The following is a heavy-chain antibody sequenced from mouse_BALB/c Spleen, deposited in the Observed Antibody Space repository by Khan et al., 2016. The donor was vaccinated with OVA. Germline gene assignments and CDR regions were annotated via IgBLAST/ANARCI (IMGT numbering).Heavy chain of an antibody. J-gene: IGHJ2*01. Sequence: QVQLKESGGELVRPGTSVKLSCKTSGYIFTSYWIHWVKQRSGQGLEWIARIYPGTDNTYYNENFKDKATLTADKSSSTVYLQLSSLKSEVAAVLFCAREEALYYFDYWGQGTTLTVSS. CDR1: GYIFTSYW. V-gene: IGHV1-76*01. CDR2: IYPGTDNT. D-gene: IGHD3-2*02. CDR3: AREEALYYFDY.